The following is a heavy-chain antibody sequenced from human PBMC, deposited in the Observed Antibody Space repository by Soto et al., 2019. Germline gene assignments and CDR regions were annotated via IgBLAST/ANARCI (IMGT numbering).Heavy chain of an antibody. D-gene: IGHD6-13*01. CDR2: IIPIFGTA. CDR1: GGTFSSYA. J-gene: IGHJ2*01. CDR3: ARTLLNIAAYFGYFDL. Sequence: QVQLVQSGAEVKKPGSSVKVSCKASGGTFSSYAISWVRQAPGQGLEWMGGIIPIFGTANYAQKFQGRVTITAGESTNTAYMELSSLRSEDTAVYYCARTLLNIAAYFGYFDLWGRGTLVTVSS. V-gene: IGHV1-69*01.